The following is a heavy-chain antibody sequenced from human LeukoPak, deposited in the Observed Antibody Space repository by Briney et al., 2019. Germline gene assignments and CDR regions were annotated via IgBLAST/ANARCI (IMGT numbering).Heavy chain of an antibody. CDR1: GFTVSSNY. Sequence: PGGSLRLSCAASGFTVSSNYMSWVRQAPGKGLEWVSVIYSGGSTYYADSVKGRFTISRDNSKNTLYLQMNSLRAEDTAVYYCARVRSSGYYYPPHYNDYWGQGTLVTVSS. V-gene: IGHV3-53*01. D-gene: IGHD3-22*01. CDR3: ARVRSSGYYYPPHYNDY. J-gene: IGHJ4*02. CDR2: IYSGGST.